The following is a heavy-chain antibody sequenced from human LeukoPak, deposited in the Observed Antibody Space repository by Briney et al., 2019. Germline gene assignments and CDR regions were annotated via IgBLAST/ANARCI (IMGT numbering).Heavy chain of an antibody. Sequence: ASVKVSCKASGYTFTSYGISWVRQAPGQGLEWMGWISAYNGHTNYAQRLQGRVTMTTDTSTSTAYMELRSLRSDDTAVYYCARVAPNRRYCSGGTCLNSFDYWGQGTLVTVSS. CDR1: GYTFTSYG. V-gene: IGHV1-18*01. CDR2: ISAYNGHT. D-gene: IGHD2-15*01. J-gene: IGHJ4*02. CDR3: ARVAPNRRYCSGGTCLNSFDY.